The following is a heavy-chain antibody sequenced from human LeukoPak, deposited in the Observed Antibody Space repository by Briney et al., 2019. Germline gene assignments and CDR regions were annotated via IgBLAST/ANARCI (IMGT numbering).Heavy chain of an antibody. Sequence: SETLSLTCTVSGGSISSYYWSWIRQPPGKGLEWIGYIYTSGSTNYNPSLKSRVTISVDTSKNQFSLKLSSVTAADTAVYYCARHYYGSGSYYPTRYNWFDPWGQGTLVTVSS. D-gene: IGHD3-10*01. V-gene: IGHV4-4*09. CDR3: ARHYYGSGSYYPTRYNWFDP. CDR1: GGSISSYY. J-gene: IGHJ5*02. CDR2: IYTSGST.